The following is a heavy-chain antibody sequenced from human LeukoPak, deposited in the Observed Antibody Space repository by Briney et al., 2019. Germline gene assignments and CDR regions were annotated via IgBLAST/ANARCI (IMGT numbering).Heavy chain of an antibody. D-gene: IGHD3-16*02. CDR3: ARTYDYIWGSFRSHSFDS. Sequence: SETLSLTCTVSGGSISSNNYYWGWIRQPPGKGLEWIGSLYYSGSAYYNPSLKSRVTISVDASKNQFSLKLSSVTAADTGVYYCARTYDYIWGSFRSHSFDSWGQGTLVTVSS. CDR1: GGSISSNNYY. CDR2: LYYSGSA. J-gene: IGHJ4*02. V-gene: IGHV4-39*01.